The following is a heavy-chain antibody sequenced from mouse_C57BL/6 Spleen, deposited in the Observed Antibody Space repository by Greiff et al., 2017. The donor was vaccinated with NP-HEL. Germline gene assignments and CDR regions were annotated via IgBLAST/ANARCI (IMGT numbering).Heavy chain of an antibody. CDR3: AREGAYYSNRFAY. CDR2: ISDGGSYT. CDR1: GFTFSSYA. D-gene: IGHD2-5*01. Sequence: EVQLVESGGGLVKPGGSLKLSCAASGFTFSSYAMSWVRQTPEKRLEWVATISDGGSYTYYPDNVKGRFTISRDNAKNNLYLQMSHLKSEDTAMYYCAREGAYYSNRFAYWGQGTLVTVSA. V-gene: IGHV5-4*01. J-gene: IGHJ3*01.